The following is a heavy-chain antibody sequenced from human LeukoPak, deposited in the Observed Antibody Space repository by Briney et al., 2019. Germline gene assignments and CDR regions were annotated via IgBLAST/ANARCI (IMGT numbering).Heavy chain of an antibody. CDR2: ISSSGSTI. CDR1: GFTLSSYE. Sequence: PGGSLRLSCTVSGFTLSSYEMTWFRQAPGKGLEWVSYISSSGSTIHYADSVKGRFTISRDNAKNSLYLQMNSLRAEDTAVYYYARVFVGWVDYWGQGTLVTVSS. J-gene: IGHJ4*02. CDR3: ARVFVGWVDY. V-gene: IGHV3-11*01. D-gene: IGHD3-3*01.